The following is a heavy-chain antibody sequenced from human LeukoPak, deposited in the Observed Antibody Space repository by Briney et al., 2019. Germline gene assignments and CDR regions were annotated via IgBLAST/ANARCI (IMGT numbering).Heavy chain of an antibody. J-gene: IGHJ4*02. Sequence: SETLSLTCTVSGGSISSYYWSWIRQPPGNGLEWIGYIYYSGSTNYNPSLKSRVTISVDTSKNQFSLKLSSVTAADTAVYYCARGLYCSGGSCTYHFDYWGQGTLVTVSS. V-gene: IGHV4-59*12. D-gene: IGHD2-15*01. CDR1: GGSISSYY. CDR3: ARGLYCSGGSCTYHFDY. CDR2: IYYSGST.